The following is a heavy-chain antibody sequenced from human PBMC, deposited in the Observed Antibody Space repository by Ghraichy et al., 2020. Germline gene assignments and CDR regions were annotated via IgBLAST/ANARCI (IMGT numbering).Heavy chain of an antibody. CDR3: ANCRVISIIWYVDY. V-gene: IGHV3-23*01. D-gene: IGHD2/OR15-2a*01. J-gene: IGHJ4*01. CDR2: ISGSGGST. Sequence: SAISGSGGSTYYADSVKGRFTISRDNSKNTLYLQMNSLRSEDTAVYYCANCRVISIIWYVDYWG.